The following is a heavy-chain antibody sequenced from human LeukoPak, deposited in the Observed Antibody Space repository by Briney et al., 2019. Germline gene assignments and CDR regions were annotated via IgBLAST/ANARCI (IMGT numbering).Heavy chain of an antibody. D-gene: IGHD3-10*01. V-gene: IGHV3-30*04. CDR3: ARDWYYYGSGSEAPQFGVDY. CDR2: ISYDGSNK. Sequence: GGSLRLSCAASGFTFSSYAMHWVRQAPGKGLEWVAVISYDGSNKYYADSVKGRFTISRDNSKNTLYLQMNSLRAEDTAVYYCARDWYYYGSGSEAPQFGVDYWGQGTLVTVSS. J-gene: IGHJ4*02. CDR1: GFTFSSYA.